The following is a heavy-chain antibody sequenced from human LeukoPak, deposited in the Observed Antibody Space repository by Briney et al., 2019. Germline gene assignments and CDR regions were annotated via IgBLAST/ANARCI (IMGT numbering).Heavy chain of an antibody. D-gene: IGHD3-22*01. CDR2: IHSSGST. CDR3: ARGSRITMIIVADDAFDI. J-gene: IGHJ3*02. CDR1: GGSISSYY. Sequence: SETLSLTCTVSGGSISSYYWSWIRQPAGKGLEWIGRIHSSGSTDYNPSLKSRVTMSVDTSKNQFSLKLSSVTAADTAVYYCARGSRITMIIVADDAFDIWGQGTMVTVSS. V-gene: IGHV4-4*07.